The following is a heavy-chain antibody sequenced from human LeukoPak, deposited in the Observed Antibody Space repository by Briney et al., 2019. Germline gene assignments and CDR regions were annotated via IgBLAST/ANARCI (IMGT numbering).Heavy chain of an antibody. Sequence: PGRSLRLSCAASGFTFSSYGMHWVRQAPGKGLEWVAVIWYDGSNKYYADSVKGRFTISRDNSKNTLYLQMNSLRAEDTAVYYCARDFEGVATIKGGLDYWGQGTLVTVSS. CDR2: IWYDGSNK. D-gene: IGHD5-12*01. J-gene: IGHJ4*02. V-gene: IGHV3-33*01. CDR1: GFTFSSYG. CDR3: ARDFEGVATIKGGLDY.